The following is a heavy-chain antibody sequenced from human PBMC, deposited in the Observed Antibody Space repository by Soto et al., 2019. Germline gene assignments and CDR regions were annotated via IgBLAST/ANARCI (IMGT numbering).Heavy chain of an antibody. CDR2: IYSGGST. D-gene: IGHD1-1*01. Sequence: GGSLRLSCAASGFTVSSNYMSWVRQAPGKGLEWVSVIYSGGSTYYADSVKGRFTISRDNSKNTLYLQMNSLRAEDTAVYYCARLRRTPSLSTNPDSYYFDYWGQGTLVTVSS. V-gene: IGHV3-66*04. J-gene: IGHJ4*02. CDR1: GFTVSSNY. CDR3: ARLRRTPSLSTNPDSYYFDY.